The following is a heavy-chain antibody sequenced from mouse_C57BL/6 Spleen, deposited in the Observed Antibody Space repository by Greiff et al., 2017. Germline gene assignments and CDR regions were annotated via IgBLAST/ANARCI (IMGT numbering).Heavy chain of an antibody. CDR1: GYTFTSYG. CDR3: SRRDCGSSFYAMDY. J-gene: IGHJ4*01. CDR2: IYPRGGNT. Sequence: VQLQQSGAELARPGASVKLSCKASGYTFTSYGISWVKQRTGQGLEWIGVIYPRGGNTYYNEKFKGKATLTVGKSSSTAYMELRSLTSEDSSVYFCSRRDCGSSFYAMDYWGQGTSVTVSS. V-gene: IGHV1-81*01. D-gene: IGHD1-1*01.